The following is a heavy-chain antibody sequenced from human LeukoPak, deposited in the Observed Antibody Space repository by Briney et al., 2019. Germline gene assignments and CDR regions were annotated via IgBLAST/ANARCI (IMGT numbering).Heavy chain of an antibody. CDR2: ISYDGSNK. V-gene: IGHV3-30*01. J-gene: IGHJ4*02. D-gene: IGHD4-23*01. Sequence: GGSLRLSCAASGFTFSSYAMHWVRQAPGKGLEWVAVISYDGSNKYYADSVKGRFTISRDNSKNTLYLQMNSLRAEDTAVYYCAKDLDYGGNGLGYWGQGTLVTVSS. CDR1: GFTFSSYA. CDR3: AKDLDYGGNGLGY.